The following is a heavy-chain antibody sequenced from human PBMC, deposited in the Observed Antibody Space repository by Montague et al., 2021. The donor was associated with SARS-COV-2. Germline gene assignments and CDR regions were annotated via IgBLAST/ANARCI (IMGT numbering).Heavy chain of an antibody. CDR3: ARDLGDY. CDR1: GGSITSSSYY. Sequence: SETLSLTCSVSGGSITSSSYYWGWIRQSPDKGLEWIGNIYYSGSTYYNPSLKSRVTIFVDTSKYQFSLKLSSVTAADTAVYYCARDLGDYWGQGTLVTVSS. CDR2: IYYSGST. J-gene: IGHJ4*02. V-gene: IGHV4-39*02.